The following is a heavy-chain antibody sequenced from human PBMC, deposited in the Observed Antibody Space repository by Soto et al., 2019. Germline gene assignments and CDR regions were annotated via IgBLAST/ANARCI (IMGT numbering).Heavy chain of an antibody. CDR3: ARDPYGDYLDY. CDR2: IYYSGST. J-gene: IGHJ4*02. V-gene: IGHV4-59*01. CDR1: GGSISSYY. D-gene: IGHD4-17*01. Sequence: SETLSLTCTVSGGSISSYYWSWIRQPPGKGLEWIGYIYYSGSTNYNPSLKSRVTISVDTSKNQFSLKLSSVTAADTAVYYCARDPYGDYLDYWGQGTLFTVSS.